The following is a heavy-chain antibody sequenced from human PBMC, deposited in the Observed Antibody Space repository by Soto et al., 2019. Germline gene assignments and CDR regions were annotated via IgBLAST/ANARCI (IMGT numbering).Heavy chain of an antibody. Sequence: GASVKVSCKASGYTFTSYGISWVRQAPGQGLEWMGWISAYNGNTNYAQKLQGRVTMTTDTSTSTDYMELRSLRSDDTAVYYCARVGRIVLMVYARYYMDVWGKGTTVTVSS. D-gene: IGHD2-8*01. CDR2: ISAYNGNT. V-gene: IGHV1-18*01. J-gene: IGHJ6*03. CDR1: GYTFTSYG. CDR3: ARVGRIVLMVYARYYMDV.